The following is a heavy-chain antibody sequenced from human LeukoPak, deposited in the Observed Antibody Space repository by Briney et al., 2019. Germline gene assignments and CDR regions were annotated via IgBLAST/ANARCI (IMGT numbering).Heavy chain of an antibody. D-gene: IGHD5-24*01. CDR2: IYYSGST. Sequence: SGTLSLTCTVSGGSISSYYWSWIRQPPGKGLEWIGYIYYSGSTNYNPSLKSRVTISVDTSKNQFSLKLSSVTAADTAVYYCARAAEMATIPFDYWGQGTLVTVSS. CDR1: GGSISSYY. J-gene: IGHJ4*02. CDR3: ARAAEMATIPFDY. V-gene: IGHV4-59*01.